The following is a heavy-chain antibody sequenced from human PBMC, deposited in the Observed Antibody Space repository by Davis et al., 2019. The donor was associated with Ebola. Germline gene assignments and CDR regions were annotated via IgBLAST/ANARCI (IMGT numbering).Heavy chain of an antibody. CDR1: GGSISSSNW. Sequence: MPSETLSLTCAVSGGSISSSNWWSWVRQHPGKGLGWSGEIYHSGSTNYNPSLKSRVTISVDKSKNQSSLKLSSVTAADTAVYYCARGAQMARIDYWGQGTLVTVSS. V-gene: IGHV4-4*02. CDR3: ARGAQMARIDY. D-gene: IGHD5-24*01. J-gene: IGHJ4*02. CDR2: IYHSGST.